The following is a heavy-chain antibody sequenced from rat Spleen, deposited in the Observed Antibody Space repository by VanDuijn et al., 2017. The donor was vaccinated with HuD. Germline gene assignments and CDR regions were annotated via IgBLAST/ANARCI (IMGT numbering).Heavy chain of an antibody. V-gene: IGHV5-29*01. CDR3: ATPTPGIPFAY. CDR2: ISSDGSST. J-gene: IGHJ3*01. Sequence: EVQLVESDGGLVQPGRSLKLSCAASGFIFSDYYAAWVRQAPTKGLEWVATISSDGSSTYYRDSVEGRFTISRDTAQNTLSLQMDSLRTEDTATYYCATPTPGIPFAYWGQGTLVTVSS. CDR1: GFIFSDYY. D-gene: IGHD1-4*01.